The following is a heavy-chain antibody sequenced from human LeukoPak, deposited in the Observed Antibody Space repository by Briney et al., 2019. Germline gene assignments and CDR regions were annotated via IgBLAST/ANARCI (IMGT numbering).Heavy chain of an antibody. CDR1: GYTFTTYG. D-gene: IGHD3-10*01. V-gene: IGHV1-18*01. J-gene: IGHJ4*02. CDR2: ISAYNGNT. CDR3: ARGSRDYGSGDSFDY. Sequence: ASVKVSCKASGYTFTTYGISWVRQAPGQGLEWIGWISAYNGNTNYAQKLQGRVTMPTDTSSRTAYMELRSLRADDTAVYYCARGSRDYGSGDSFDYWGQGTLVPVSS.